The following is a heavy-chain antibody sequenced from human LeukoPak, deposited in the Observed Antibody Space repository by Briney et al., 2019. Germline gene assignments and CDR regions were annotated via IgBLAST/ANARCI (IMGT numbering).Heavy chain of an antibody. D-gene: IGHD5-18*01. J-gene: IGHJ5*02. CDR1: GDYIRSYY. CDR3: ARGRESYGFNYWFDP. CDR2: LYYSGST. Sequence: PSEALSLTCTVSGDYIRSYYWGWIRQPPGKGLEWIGFLYYSGSTNYNPSLKGRVTMAVDTSTNQFSLKLSSVTAADTAVYYCARGRESYGFNYWFDPWGQGTLVSVSS. V-gene: IGHV4-59*01.